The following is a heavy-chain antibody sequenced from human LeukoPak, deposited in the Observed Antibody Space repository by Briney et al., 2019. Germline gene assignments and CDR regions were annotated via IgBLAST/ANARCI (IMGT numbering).Heavy chain of an antibody. Sequence: PGGSLRLSCAASGFIFSSYWMSWVRQAPGKGPEWVANIQQDGSEKYYMDSVRGRFTFSRDNAKNSLYLQMNSLRAEDTAVYYCAREGRTTNYDLPRYYFHYWGQGTLVTVSS. J-gene: IGHJ4*02. CDR1: GFIFSSYW. CDR2: IQQDGSEK. D-gene: IGHD1-7*01. CDR3: AREGRTTNYDLPRYYFHY. V-gene: IGHV3-7*01.